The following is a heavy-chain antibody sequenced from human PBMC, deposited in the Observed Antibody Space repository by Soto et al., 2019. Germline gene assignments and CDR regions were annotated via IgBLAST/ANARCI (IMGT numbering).Heavy chain of an antibody. V-gene: IGHV1-18*01. CDR1: GYAFTTYG. CDR2: ISAHNGNT. D-gene: IGHD4-17*01. J-gene: IGHJ4*02. CDR3: ARGRDGHY. Sequence: QVHLVQSGAEVKKPGASVKVSCKGSGYAFTTYGITWVRQAPGQGLEWMGWISAHNGNTNYAQKLQGRVTVTRDTSTSTAYMELPSQRSNDTAVYYCARGRDGHYWGQGALVTVSS.